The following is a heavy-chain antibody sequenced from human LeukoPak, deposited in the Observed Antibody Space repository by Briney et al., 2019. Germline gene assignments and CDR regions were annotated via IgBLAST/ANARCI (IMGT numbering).Heavy chain of an antibody. J-gene: IGHJ4*02. Sequence: GGSLRLSCAASGFSVSNAWMIWVRQAPGKGLEWVGRIKSKTDGGTTDYAAPVKGRFSISRDDSENTLYLQMNSLKTEDTAVYYCTTASTVTYYFEHWGQGTLVTVSS. CDR1: GFSVSNAW. CDR2: IKSKTDGGTT. CDR3: TTASTVTYYFEH. D-gene: IGHD4-17*01. V-gene: IGHV3-15*01.